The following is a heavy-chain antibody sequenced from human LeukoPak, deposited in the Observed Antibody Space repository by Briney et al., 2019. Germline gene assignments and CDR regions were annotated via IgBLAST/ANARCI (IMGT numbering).Heavy chain of an antibody. V-gene: IGHV4-34*01. D-gene: IGHD2-15*01. CDR3: ARRIVVVVAATTPGSGHWFDP. CDR1: GGSFSGYY. J-gene: IGHJ5*02. CDR2: INHSGSA. Sequence: KSSETLSLTCAVYGGSFSGYYWSWIRQPPGKGLEWIGEINHSGSANYNPSLKSRVTISVDTSKNQFSLKLSSVTAADTAVYYCARRIVVVVAATTPGSGHWFDPWGQGTLVTVSS.